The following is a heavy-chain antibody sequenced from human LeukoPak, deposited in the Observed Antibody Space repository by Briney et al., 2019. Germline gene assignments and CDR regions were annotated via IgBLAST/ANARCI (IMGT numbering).Heavy chain of an antibody. D-gene: IGHD3-3*01. Sequence: GGSLRLSCAASGFTLRSYWMSWVRQAPGQGLEWVANIKQDGSEKYYVESVKGRFTISRDNAKNSLYLQMNSLRDEDTAVYYCARNVIGVVIFDYWGQGTLVTVSS. J-gene: IGHJ4*02. V-gene: IGHV3-7*01. CDR2: IKQDGSEK. CDR3: ARNVIGVVIFDY. CDR1: GFTLRSYW.